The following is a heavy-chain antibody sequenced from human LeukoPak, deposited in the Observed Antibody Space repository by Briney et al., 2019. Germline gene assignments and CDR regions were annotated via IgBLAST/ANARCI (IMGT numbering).Heavy chain of an antibody. CDR1: GYTFTVYY. J-gene: IGHJ4*02. Sequence: ASVKVSCKASGYTFTVYYMHLVRQAPGQGLEWMGWINPNSGGTNYAHKFQGRVTMTRDTSISTAYMELSRLRSDDTAVYYCARDLSGWTFDYWGQGTLVTVSS. D-gene: IGHD6-19*01. V-gene: IGHV1-2*07. CDR2: INPNSGGT. CDR3: ARDLSGWTFDY.